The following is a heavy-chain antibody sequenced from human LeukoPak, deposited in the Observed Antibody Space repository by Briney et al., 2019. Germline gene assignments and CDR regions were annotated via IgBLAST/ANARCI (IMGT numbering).Heavy chain of an antibody. V-gene: IGHV4-38-2*01. CDR3: ARGYSSSWYDLTYNWFDP. Sequence: PSETLSLTCAVSGYSISSGYYWGWIRQPPGKGLEWIGSIYHSGSTYYNPSLKSRVTISVDTSKNQFSLKLSSVTAADTAVYYCARGYSSSWYDLTYNWFDPWGQGTLVTVSS. CDR1: GYSISSGYY. CDR2: IYHSGST. J-gene: IGHJ5*02. D-gene: IGHD6-13*01.